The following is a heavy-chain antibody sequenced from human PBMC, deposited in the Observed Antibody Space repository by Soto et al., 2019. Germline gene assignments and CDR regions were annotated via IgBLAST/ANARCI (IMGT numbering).Heavy chain of an antibody. CDR1: GHSITRSVW. Sequence: XETLSLLCAVPGHSITRSVWWTWVRQPPVKGLEWIGEVFHTGNTNYNPSLKSRVTMSVDKSTNEFSLKVTSVTAADTAIYYCARKAWVRFDYWGQGALVTVSS. V-gene: IGHV4-4*02. CDR3: ARKAWVRFDY. J-gene: IGHJ4*02. D-gene: IGHD7-27*01. CDR2: VFHTGNT.